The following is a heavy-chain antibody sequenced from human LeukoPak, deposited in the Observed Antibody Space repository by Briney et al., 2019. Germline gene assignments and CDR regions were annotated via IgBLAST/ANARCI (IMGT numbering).Heavy chain of an antibody. CDR3: ARSTDYGERDS. V-gene: IGHV3-66*01. J-gene: IGHJ4*02. D-gene: IGHD4-17*01. CDR1: GFTVSSHF. Sequence: GGSLRLSCAASGFTVSSHFMNWVRQAPGKGLEWVSDISSGGGTYYADSVRGRFVISRDNSKNTVYLKMNRLRAEDTALYYWARSTDYGERDSWGQGTLVTVSS. CDR2: ISSGGGT.